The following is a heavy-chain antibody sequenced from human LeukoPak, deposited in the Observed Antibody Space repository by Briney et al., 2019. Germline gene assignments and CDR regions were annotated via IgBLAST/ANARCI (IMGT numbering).Heavy chain of an antibody. Sequence: GSPRLFCTAFGFHFGDYAVSWVRQAPGKGLEWVGFIRSKAYGGTTEYAASVKGRFTISRDDSKSITHLQMNSLKTEDTAVYYCTRDATYYYDSSGYTAGYWGQGTLVTVSS. J-gene: IGHJ4*02. CDR3: TRDATYYYDSSGYTAGY. V-gene: IGHV3-49*04. CDR1: GFHFGDYA. D-gene: IGHD3-22*01. CDR2: IRSKAYGGTT.